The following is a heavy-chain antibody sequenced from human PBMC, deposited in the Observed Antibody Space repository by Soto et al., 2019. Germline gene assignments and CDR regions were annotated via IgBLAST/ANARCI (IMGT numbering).Heavy chain of an antibody. V-gene: IGHV2-5*02. CDR1: GFSLSSYGMG. CDR2: IYWDDDK. Sequence: QITLKESGPTLVRPAQTLTLTCGFSGFSLSSYGMGVAWIRQPPGKALEWLALIYWDDDKRYSPSLKDRLAISKDTSSNKVVLTITHMDPGDTATYFCAHAGDYDLLTFDHWGPGTLVTVSS. D-gene: IGHD4-17*01. CDR3: AHAGDYDLLTFDH. J-gene: IGHJ4*02.